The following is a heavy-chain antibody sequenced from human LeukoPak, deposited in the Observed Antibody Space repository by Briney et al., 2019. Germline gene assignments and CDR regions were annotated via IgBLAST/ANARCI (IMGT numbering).Heavy chain of an antibody. V-gene: IGHV1-69*13. CDR3: ARGGRYCRSTSCWDF. CDR2: IIPVFGTP. J-gene: IGHJ4*02. D-gene: IGHD2-2*01. Sequence: SVKVSCAVSGGTFKNHDINWVRQAPGQGLEWMGGIIPVFGTPNYAQSFQGRVRLTADESTTTSYMELSSLRSEHTALYYCARGGRYCRSTSCWDFWGQGTLVTVSS. CDR1: GGTFKNHD.